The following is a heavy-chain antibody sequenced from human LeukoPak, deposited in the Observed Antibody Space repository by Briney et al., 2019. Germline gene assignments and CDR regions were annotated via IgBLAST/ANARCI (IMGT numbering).Heavy chain of an antibody. CDR1: GGTVSSYA. CDR3: ARDLGYGSGSYFPNWFDP. Sequence: SVKVSCTASGGTVSSYAISWVRQAPGQGLEWMGRIIPIFGIANYAQKFKGTVTITADKSTSTAYMELSSLRSEDTAVYYCARDLGYGSGSYFPNWFDPWGQGTLVTVSS. V-gene: IGHV1-69*04. J-gene: IGHJ5*02. CDR2: IIPIFGIA. D-gene: IGHD3-10*01.